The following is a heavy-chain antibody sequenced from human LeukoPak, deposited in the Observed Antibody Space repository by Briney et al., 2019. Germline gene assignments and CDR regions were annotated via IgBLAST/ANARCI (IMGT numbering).Heavy chain of an antibody. V-gene: IGHV3-33*08. Sequence: GGSLRLSCAASGFAFSSYAMSWVRQAPGKGLEWVAVIWYDGTNKYYADSVKGRFTISRDNSKNTLYLQMNSLRAEDTAVYYCARDQRGFSYSKYYFDYWGQGTLVTVSS. CDR1: GFAFSSYA. J-gene: IGHJ4*02. CDR3: ARDQRGFSYSKYYFDY. D-gene: IGHD5-18*01. CDR2: IWYDGTNK.